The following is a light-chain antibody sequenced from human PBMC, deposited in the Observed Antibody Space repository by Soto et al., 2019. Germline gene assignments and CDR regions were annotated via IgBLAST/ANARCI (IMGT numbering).Light chain of an antibody. CDR2: AAS. J-gene: IGKJ1*01. Sequence: IQLTQSPSSLSASVGDRVTITCRVSQGISTYLAWYQQKSGKAPKLLIYAASTLQSGVPSRFSGSGSGTDFTLTISSLQPEDFATYYCQQLKSYTEWTFGQGTKVEIK. V-gene: IGKV1-9*01. CDR3: QQLKSYTEWT. CDR1: QGISTY.